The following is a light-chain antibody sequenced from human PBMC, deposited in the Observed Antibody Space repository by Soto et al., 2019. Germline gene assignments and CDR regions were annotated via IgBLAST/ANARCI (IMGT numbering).Light chain of an antibody. Sequence: AVVTQPPSVSGAPGQRVTISCTGSSSNIGAGYDVHWYQQLPGTAPKLLIYGNSNRPSGVPDRFSGSKSGTSASLAITGLQAEDEADYYCQSYDSSLSGVFGGGTKLTVL. J-gene: IGLJ3*02. CDR1: SSNIGAGYD. CDR3: QSYDSSLSGV. V-gene: IGLV1-40*01. CDR2: GNS.